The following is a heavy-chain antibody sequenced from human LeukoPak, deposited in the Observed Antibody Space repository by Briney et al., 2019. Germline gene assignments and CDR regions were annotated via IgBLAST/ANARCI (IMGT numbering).Heavy chain of an antibody. V-gene: IGHV4-59*01. CDR3: ARRYCSSTSCYENWFDP. Sequence: PSETLSLTCTVSGGSISSYYWSWIRQPPGKGLEWIGYIYYSGSTNYNPSLKSRVTISVDTSKNQFSLKLSSVTAADTAVYYWARRYCSSTSCYENWFDPWGQGTLVTVSS. J-gene: IGHJ5*02. CDR2: IYYSGST. D-gene: IGHD2-2*01. CDR1: GGSISSYY.